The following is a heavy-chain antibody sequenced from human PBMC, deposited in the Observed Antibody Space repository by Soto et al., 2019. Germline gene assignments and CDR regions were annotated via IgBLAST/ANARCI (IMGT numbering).Heavy chain of an antibody. V-gene: IGHV2-5*02. Sequence: QITLKESGPTLVKPTQTLTLTCTLSGFSLSTSGVGVGWIRQPPGKALEWLALIYWDDDKRYSPSLKSRLTITKDTSKNQVVLTITNMDPVDTATYYCAYVSKLCSSTSCYPWDHDAFDIWGHGTMVTVSS. CDR2: IYWDDDK. CDR1: GFSLSTSGVG. D-gene: IGHD2-2*01. J-gene: IGHJ3*02. CDR3: AYVSKLCSSTSCYPWDHDAFDI.